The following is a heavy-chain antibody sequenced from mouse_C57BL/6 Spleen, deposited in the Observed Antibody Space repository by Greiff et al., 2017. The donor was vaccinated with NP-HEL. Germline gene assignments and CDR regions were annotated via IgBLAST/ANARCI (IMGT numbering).Heavy chain of an antibody. CDR1: GYSITSGYY. D-gene: IGHD2-12*01. V-gene: IGHV3-6*01. Sequence: EVQLQESGPGLVKPSQSLSLTCSVTGYSITSGYYWNWIRQFPGNKLEWMGYISYDGSNNYNPSLKNRISITRDTSKNQFFLKLNSVTTEDTATDYCAREDYSPWFAYWGQGTLVTVSA. CDR2: ISYDGSN. CDR3: AREDYSPWFAY. J-gene: IGHJ3*01.